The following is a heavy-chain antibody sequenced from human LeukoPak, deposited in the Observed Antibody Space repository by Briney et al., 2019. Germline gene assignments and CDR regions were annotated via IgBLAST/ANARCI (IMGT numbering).Heavy chain of an antibody. D-gene: IGHD5-18*01. CDR2: IYYSGST. Sequence: SETLSLTCTVSGGSITNNYWSWIRQPPGKGLEWMGHIYYSGSTAYNPSLKSRVTISADTSKNQFSLKLSSVTAADTAVYYCARGPRRGYSYGYEDYWGQGTLVTVSS. CDR1: GGSITNNY. V-gene: IGHV4-59*12. J-gene: IGHJ4*02. CDR3: ARGPRRGYSYGYEDY.